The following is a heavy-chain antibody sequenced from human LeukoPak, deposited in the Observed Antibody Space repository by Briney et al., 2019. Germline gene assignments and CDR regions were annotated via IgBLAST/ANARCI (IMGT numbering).Heavy chain of an antibody. V-gene: IGHV3-53*01. CDR2: IYSGGST. D-gene: IGHD3-10*01. Sequence: GGSLRLSCAASGFTVSSNYMSWVRQAPGKGLEWVSVIYSGGSTYYADSVKGRFTISRDNSKNTLYLQMNSLRAEDTAVYYCARSVVRGVIALDYWGQGTLVTVSS. CDR1: GFTVSSNY. J-gene: IGHJ4*02. CDR3: ARSVVRGVIALDY.